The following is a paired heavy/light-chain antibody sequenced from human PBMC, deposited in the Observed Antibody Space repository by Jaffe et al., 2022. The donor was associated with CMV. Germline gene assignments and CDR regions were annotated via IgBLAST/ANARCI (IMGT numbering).Light chain of an antibody. CDR3: QSYDTSLGGSYWV. Sequence: QSVLTQPPSVSGAPGQRVTISCTGSSSNIGAGYDVHWFQQLPGRAPKILIYGNSNRPSGVPDRFSGSKSGTSASLAITGLQAEDEADYYCQSYDTSLGGSYWVFGGGTKLTVL. J-gene: IGLJ3*02. CDR2: GNS. CDR1: SSNIGAGYD. V-gene: IGLV1-40*01.
Heavy chain of an antibody. CDR1: GGSISGPY. Sequence: QVLLQESGPGLVRPSETLSLTCSVSGGSISGPYWNWIRQPPGKALEWIGYIYNSGSTNYNPSLKSRITMSIDTSKNEIFLKMTSVTAADTAVYYCARAFSGYDFPDSWGQGTLVTVSS. V-gene: IGHV4-59*11. D-gene: IGHD5-12*01. CDR3: ARAFSGYDFPDS. CDR2: IYNSGST. J-gene: IGHJ4*02.